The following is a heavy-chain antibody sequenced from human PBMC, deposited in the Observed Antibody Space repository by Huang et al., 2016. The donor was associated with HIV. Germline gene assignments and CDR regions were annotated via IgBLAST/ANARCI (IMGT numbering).Heavy chain of an antibody. CDR2: IYCSGST. Sequence: QVQLQESGPGLVKPSQTLSLTCTVSGAPPIRSGGSYWSWIRPPPGKGRECIGYIYCSGSTTYNPSLKSRFTILVDTSKNQFSLTLSSVTAADTALYYCARGLRDTSGHYNWFDPWGQGMLVTVSS. V-gene: IGHV4-30-4*08. CDR3: ARGLRDTSGHYNWFDP. J-gene: IGHJ5*02. CDR1: GAPPIRSGGSY. D-gene: IGHD3-22*01.